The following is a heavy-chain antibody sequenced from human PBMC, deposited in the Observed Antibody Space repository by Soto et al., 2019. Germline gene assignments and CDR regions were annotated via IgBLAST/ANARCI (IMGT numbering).Heavy chain of an antibody. J-gene: IGHJ4*02. V-gene: IGHV1-69*01. CDR1: GGTFSSYA. Sequence: QVQLVQSGAEVTKPGSSVKVSCKASGGTFSSYAISWVRQAPGQGLEWMGGIIPIFGTANYTQTFQGRVTITADESTSTAYMELSSLRSEDTSVYYCATAGGAMAPFDYWGQGTLVTVSS. D-gene: IGHD5-18*01. CDR2: IIPIFGTA. CDR3: ATAGGAMAPFDY.